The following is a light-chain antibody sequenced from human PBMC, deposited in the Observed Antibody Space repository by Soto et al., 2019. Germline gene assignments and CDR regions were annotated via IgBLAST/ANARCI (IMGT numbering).Light chain of an antibody. V-gene: IGLV2-8*01. CDR2: EVS. CDR3: SSYAGSNNFV. Sequence: QSVLTQPPSASGSPGQSVTISCTGTSSDVGTYNYVSWYQQHPGKAPKFIIYEVSKRPSGVPDRFSGSKSGNTASLTVSGLQAEDEADYYCSSYAGSNNFVFGTGTKVTV. CDR1: SSDVGTYNY. J-gene: IGLJ1*01.